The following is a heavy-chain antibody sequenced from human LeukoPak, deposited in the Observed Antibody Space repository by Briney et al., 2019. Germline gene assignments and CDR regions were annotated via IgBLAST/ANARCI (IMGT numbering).Heavy chain of an antibody. D-gene: IGHD4-17*01. J-gene: IGHJ4*02. CDR1: GGSISSSSYY. V-gene: IGHV4-61*02. Sequence: SSETLSLTCTVSGGSISSSSYYWGWIRQPAGKGLEWIGRFQSSGSTNYNPSLKSRVTMSVDTSKNQFSLRLTSVTAADTAVYYCARDSYQYGDNVRYFDYWGQGTLVTVSS. CDR2: FQSSGST. CDR3: ARDSYQYGDNVRYFDY.